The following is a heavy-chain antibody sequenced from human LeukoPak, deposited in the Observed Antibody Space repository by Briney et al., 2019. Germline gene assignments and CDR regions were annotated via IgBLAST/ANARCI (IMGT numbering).Heavy chain of an antibody. J-gene: IGHJ6*03. D-gene: IGHD6-13*01. Sequence: ASVKVSCKASGYTFTSYYMHWVRQAPGQGHEWMGIINPSGGSTSYAQKFQGRVTMTRDMSTSTVYMELSSLRSEDTAVYYCARDAQGYSSSWYGPYYYYYMDVWGKGTTVTVSS. CDR1: GYTFTSYY. V-gene: IGHV1-46*01. CDR2: INPSGGST. CDR3: ARDAQGYSSSWYGPYYYYYMDV.